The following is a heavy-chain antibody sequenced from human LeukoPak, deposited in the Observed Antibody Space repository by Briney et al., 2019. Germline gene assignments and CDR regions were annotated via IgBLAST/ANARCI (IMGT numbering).Heavy chain of an antibody. D-gene: IGHD3-22*01. Sequence: PGGSLRLSCAASGFTFSSYSMNWVRQAPGKGLEWVSSISSSSSYIYYADSVKGRFTISRDNAKNSLYLQMNSLRAEDTAVYYCARGLDYDSSGYSPSYYYSGMDVWGQGTTVTVSS. CDR1: GFTFSSYS. V-gene: IGHV3-21*01. CDR2: ISSSSSYI. CDR3: ARGLDYDSSGYSPSYYYSGMDV. J-gene: IGHJ6*02.